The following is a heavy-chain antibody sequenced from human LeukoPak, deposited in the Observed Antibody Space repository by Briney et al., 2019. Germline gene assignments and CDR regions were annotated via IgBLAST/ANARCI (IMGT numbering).Heavy chain of an antibody. V-gene: IGHV3-48*04. D-gene: IGHD3-3*01. CDR3: ARVYESGFDY. CDR2: ISSSGSTI. J-gene: IGHJ4*02. CDR1: GFTFSSYS. Sequence: GGSLRLSCAASGFTFSSYSMNWVRQAPGKGLEWVSYISSSGSTIYYADSVKGRFTISRDNAKNSLYLQMNSLRAEDTAVYYCARVYESGFDYWGQGTLVTVSS.